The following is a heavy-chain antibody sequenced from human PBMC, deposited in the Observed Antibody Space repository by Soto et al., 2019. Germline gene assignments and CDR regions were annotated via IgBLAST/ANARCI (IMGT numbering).Heavy chain of an antibody. CDR1: GGSMTSGDQY. D-gene: IGHD1-1*01. V-gene: IGHV4-31*03. J-gene: IGHJ6*02. Sequence: TLSLTCTVTGGSMTSGDQYRTWIRHRPGEGLEWFGYINHRGSLYYNPSLKSRVSMSVDTSKNQFSLNLSSVTAADTAVYYCARELPQRQGRNMDVWGQGTTVTVSS. CDR3: ARELPQRQGRNMDV. CDR2: INHRGSL.